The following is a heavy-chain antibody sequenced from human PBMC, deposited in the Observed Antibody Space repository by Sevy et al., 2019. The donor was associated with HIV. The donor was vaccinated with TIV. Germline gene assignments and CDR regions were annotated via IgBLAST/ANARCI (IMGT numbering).Heavy chain of an antibody. Sequence: FLRLSCTASGFNFSNYGMHCVRQAPGKGLEWVAFISYDGINKYYADSVKGRFTISRDNSQNTLYLQMNSLRTEDTAVFYCAKHNSRLLWFGESLDYWGQGTVVIVSS. CDR2: ISYDGINK. J-gene: IGHJ4*02. CDR1: GFNFSNYG. D-gene: IGHD3-10*01. V-gene: IGHV3-30*18. CDR3: AKHNSRLLWFGESLDY.